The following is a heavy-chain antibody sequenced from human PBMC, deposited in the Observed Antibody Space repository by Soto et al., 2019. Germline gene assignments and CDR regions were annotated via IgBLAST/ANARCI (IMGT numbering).Heavy chain of an antibody. Sequence: SETLSLTCTVSGGTISSYYWSWIRQPPGKGLEWIGYIYYSGSTNYNPSLKSRVTISVDTSKNQFSLKLSSVTAADTAVYYCARDKGWYDSSGYYYEDGWFDPWGQGTLVTVSS. CDR1: GGTISSYY. J-gene: IGHJ5*02. CDR3: ARDKGWYDSSGYYYEDGWFDP. CDR2: IYYSGST. V-gene: IGHV4-59*01. D-gene: IGHD3-22*01.